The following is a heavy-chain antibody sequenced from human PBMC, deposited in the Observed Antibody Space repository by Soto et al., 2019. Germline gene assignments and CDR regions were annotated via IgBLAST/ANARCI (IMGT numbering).Heavy chain of an antibody. CDR1: GYSFTSYW. CDR3: ARFGTAARRQYYYYYGMDV. J-gene: IGHJ6*02. CDR2: IYPGDSDT. Sequence: GESLKISCKGSGYSFTSYWIGWVRQMPGKGLEWIGIIYPGDSDTRYSPSFQGQVTISADKSISTAYLQWSSLKASDTAMYYCARFGTAARRQYYYYYGMDVWGQGTTVTVSS. D-gene: IGHD6-6*01. V-gene: IGHV5-51*01.